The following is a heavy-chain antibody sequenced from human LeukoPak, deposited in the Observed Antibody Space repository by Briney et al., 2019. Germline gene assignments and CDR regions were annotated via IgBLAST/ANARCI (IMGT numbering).Heavy chain of an antibody. J-gene: IGHJ4*02. Sequence: GGSLRLSCAGSGFTFSSYWMNWVRQAPGKGLEWVAIIKKDGNEAFYVDSVKGRFTISRDNVENSLYLQMNSLRVEDTAVYYCMGGHGWLPENWGQGTLVTVSS. V-gene: IGHV3-7*01. CDR2: IKKDGNEA. D-gene: IGHD3-22*01. CDR1: GFTFSSYW. CDR3: MGGHGWLPEN.